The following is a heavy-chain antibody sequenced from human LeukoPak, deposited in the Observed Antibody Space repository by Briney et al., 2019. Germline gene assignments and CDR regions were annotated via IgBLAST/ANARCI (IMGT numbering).Heavy chain of an antibody. D-gene: IGHD2-2*01. Sequence: GGSLRLSCAASGFTFSNYAMSWVRQAPGKGLEWVSAISSGGGSTYYADSVKGRFTISRDNSKSTLYLQINSLRAEDTAVYYCAKGGVIPAAMRGFFDYRGQGTLVTVSS. CDR3: AKGGVIPAAMRGFFDY. CDR1: GFTFSNYA. CDR2: ISSGGGST. V-gene: IGHV3-23*01. J-gene: IGHJ4*02.